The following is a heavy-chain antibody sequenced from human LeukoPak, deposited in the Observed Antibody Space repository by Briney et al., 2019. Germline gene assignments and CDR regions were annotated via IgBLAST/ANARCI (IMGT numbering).Heavy chain of an antibody. D-gene: IGHD6-13*01. V-gene: IGHV3-30*04. CDR3: ARGAAGAKDDAFDI. Sequence: GGSLRLSCAASGXTFGSYAMHWVRQAPGKGLEWVAVISYEGRKKYYADSVKGRFTISRDNSKNTLYLQMNSLRAEDAAVYYCARGAAGAKDDAFDIWGQGTMVTVSS. J-gene: IGHJ3*02. CDR2: ISYEGRKK. CDR1: GXTFGSYA.